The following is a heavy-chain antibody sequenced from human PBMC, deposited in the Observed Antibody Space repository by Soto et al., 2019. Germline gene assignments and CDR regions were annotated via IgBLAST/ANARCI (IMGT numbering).Heavy chain of an antibody. V-gene: IGHV3-33*01. D-gene: IGHD4-4*01. CDR2: IWYDGSNK. CDR1: GFTFSSYG. CDR3: ARDLISGQHITTKENWFDP. Sequence: PPGGSLRLSCAASGFTFSSYGMHWVRQAPGKGLEWVAVIWYDGSNKYYADSVKGRFTISRDNSKNTLYLQMNSLRAEDTAVYYCARDLISGQHITTKENWFDPWGQGTLVTVSS. J-gene: IGHJ5*02.